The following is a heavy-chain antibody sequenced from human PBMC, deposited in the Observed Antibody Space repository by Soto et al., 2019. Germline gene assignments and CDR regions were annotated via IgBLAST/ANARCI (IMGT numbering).Heavy chain of an antibody. Sequence: QVQLQESGPGLVKPSESLSLTCTVSGGSISSYYWSWIRQPPGKGLEWIGYIYYSRSTNYNASLKRRVAITVDTSTTHTSQKQRSVPAADTAVYYCARDGRGLWVGELAIWGQGTLVTVSS. CDR3: ARDGRGLWVGELAI. V-gene: IGHV4-59*01. CDR1: GGSISSYY. J-gene: IGHJ4*02. CDR2: IYYSRST. D-gene: IGHD3-10*01.